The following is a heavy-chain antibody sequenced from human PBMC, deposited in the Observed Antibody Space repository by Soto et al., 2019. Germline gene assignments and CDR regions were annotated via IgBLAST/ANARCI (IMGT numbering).Heavy chain of an antibody. V-gene: IGHV3-48*02. J-gene: IGHJ6*02. CDR1: GFTFSNYN. CDR2: ISTSGTTI. Sequence: EVQLVESGGGLVQPGGSLRLSCAASGFTFSNYNMNWVRQAPGKGLEWVSYISTSGTTIYYTDSVKGRFTISRDNAKNSLVLLMNSLRDEDTAVYYCARYDYSNYGASDVWGQGTTVTVSS. D-gene: IGHD4-4*01. CDR3: ARYDYSNYGASDV.